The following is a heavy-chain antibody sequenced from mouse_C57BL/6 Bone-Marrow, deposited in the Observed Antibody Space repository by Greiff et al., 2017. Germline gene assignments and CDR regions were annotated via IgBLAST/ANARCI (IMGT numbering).Heavy chain of an antibody. CDR2: INSDGGST. D-gene: IGHD2-1*01. CDR3: ARPDGNYPDGY. CDR1: EYEFPSHD. V-gene: IGHV5-2*01. J-gene: IGHJ2*01. Sequence: DVMLVESGGGLVQPGESLKLSCESTEYEFPSHDMSWVRKTPERRLELVAAINSDGGSTYYPKTMERRFIISRDNSKKTLYLQMSSLRSEDTALYYCARPDGNYPDGYWGQGTTLTVTA.